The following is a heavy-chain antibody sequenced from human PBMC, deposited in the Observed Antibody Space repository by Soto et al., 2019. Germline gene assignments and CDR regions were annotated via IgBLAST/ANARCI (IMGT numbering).Heavy chain of an antibody. CDR1: GYTFTNFG. D-gene: IGHD3-16*01. Sequence: QVHLVQSGAEVKKPGASVKVSCTASGYTFTNFGISWVRQAPGQGLEWMGRISAYNGNTNYAQKFQGRVTMTTDTATSTAYMELRSLRSDEPAVYYGARGGTPIDYWGQGTLVTVSS. CDR3: ARGGTPIDY. CDR2: ISAYNGNT. V-gene: IGHV1-18*01. J-gene: IGHJ4*02.